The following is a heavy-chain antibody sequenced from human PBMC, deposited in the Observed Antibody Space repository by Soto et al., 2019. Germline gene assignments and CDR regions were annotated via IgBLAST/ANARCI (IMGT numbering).Heavy chain of an antibody. Sequence: EVHLVESGGGLVQPGGSLRLSCADSGFTFSNHWMNWVRQAPGKGLEWVANIKADGSEKYYVDSVKGRFTISRDNAKNSLYLQMNSLRAEDTAVYYCATARGVDSWGQGTLVTVSS. CDR1: GFTFSNHW. CDR2: IKADGSEK. V-gene: IGHV3-7*03. CDR3: ATARGVDS. J-gene: IGHJ5*01.